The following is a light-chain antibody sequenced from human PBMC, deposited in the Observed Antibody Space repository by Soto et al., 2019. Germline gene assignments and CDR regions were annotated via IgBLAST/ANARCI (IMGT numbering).Light chain of an antibody. Sequence: DIQLTQSPSFLSASVGDRVIITCRASQGISSYLAWYQQKPGKAPKLLIYGASTLQSGVPSRFSGSGSGTEFTLTISSLQPEDFATYYCLQLNSYPITFGQGTRLEIK. CDR3: LQLNSYPIT. V-gene: IGKV1-9*01. J-gene: IGKJ5*01. CDR2: GAS. CDR1: QGISSY.